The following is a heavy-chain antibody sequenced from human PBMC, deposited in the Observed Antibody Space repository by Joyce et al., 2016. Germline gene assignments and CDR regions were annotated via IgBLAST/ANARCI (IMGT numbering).Heavy chain of an antibody. CDR2: IRSKSFGWTK. CDR3: TRSMFGSNWFDP. Sequence: EVQVVESGGGLVQPGRSLRLSCSTSGFTFGDYVMNWFRQARGKGLEWVPCIRSKSFGWTKEDAASGKGRFTSESDDSKGIAYLQMVGLEIEDTAVYYCTRSMFGSNWFDPWGQGALVTVSS. D-gene: IGHD3-3*01. CDR1: GFTFGDYV. J-gene: IGHJ5*02. V-gene: IGHV3-49*03.